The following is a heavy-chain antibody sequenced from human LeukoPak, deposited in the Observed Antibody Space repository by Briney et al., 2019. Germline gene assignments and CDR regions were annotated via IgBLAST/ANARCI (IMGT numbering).Heavy chain of an antibody. D-gene: IGHD1-26*01. J-gene: IGHJ4*02. CDR1: GGSISSALYH. CDR2: VYYTGST. CDR3: ARHRGSGSYARGYFDY. Sequence: SETLSLTCTVSGGSISSALYHWGWIRQPPGKNLEWLGSVYYTGSTHNNPSLKSRVTISVDTSKNQFSLKLSSVTAADTAVYYCARHRGSGSYARGYFDYWGQGTLVTVSS. V-gene: IGHV4-39*01.